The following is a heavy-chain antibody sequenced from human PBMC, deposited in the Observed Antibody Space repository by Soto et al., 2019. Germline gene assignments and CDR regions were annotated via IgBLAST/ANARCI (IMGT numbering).Heavy chain of an antibody. CDR1: GFTFSNFA. V-gene: IGHV3-23*01. Sequence: EVQLLESGGDLVQPGGSLRLSCAASGFTFSNFAMSWVRQAPGRGLEWVSGISASGRDIHYADSVKDRFTVSRDNSKNTLYLQMNSLRAEDTAIYYCAKGKTSGWYYFDYWGQGALVTVS. CDR2: ISASGRDI. CDR3: AKGKTSGWYYFDY. J-gene: IGHJ4*02. D-gene: IGHD6-19*01.